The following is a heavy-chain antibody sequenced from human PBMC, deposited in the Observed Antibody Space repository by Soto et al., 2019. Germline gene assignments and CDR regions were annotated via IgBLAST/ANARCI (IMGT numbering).Heavy chain of an antibody. J-gene: IGHJ4*02. CDR2: IKNKMEGGTT. V-gene: IGHV3-15*01. CDR3: DHNWNFDY. CDR1: GFTLSNAW. Sequence: EVQLVESGGGLVKPGGSLRLSCAASGFTLSNAWVSWVRQAPGKGLEWVGRIKNKMEGGTTDYAAPVKGRFTISRDDSKNMLYLQMNSLITDDTAVYYCDHNWNFDYWGQGTLVTVSS. D-gene: IGHD3-3*01.